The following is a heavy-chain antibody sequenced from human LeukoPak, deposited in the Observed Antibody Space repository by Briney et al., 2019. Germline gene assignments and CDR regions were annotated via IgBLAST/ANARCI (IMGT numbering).Heavy chain of an antibody. CDR3: AREDYGPGSYYNSNPDYYYYGMDV. Sequence: ASVKVSCKASGYTFTSYGISWVRQAPGQGLEWMGWISAYNGNTNYAQKLQGRVTMTTDTSTSTAYMELRSLRSDDTAVYYCAREDYGPGSYYNSNPDYYYYGMDVWGQGTTVTVSS. V-gene: IGHV1-18*01. CDR1: GYTFTSYG. J-gene: IGHJ6*02. CDR2: ISAYNGNT. D-gene: IGHD3-10*01.